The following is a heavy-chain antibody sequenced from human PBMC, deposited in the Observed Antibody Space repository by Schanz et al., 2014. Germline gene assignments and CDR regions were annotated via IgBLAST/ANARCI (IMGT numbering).Heavy chain of an antibody. Sequence: EVQLVESGGGLVKPGGSLRLSCAASGFTFSTYYMNWVRQAPGKGLEWVSSISSSSSYISYADSVKGRFTISRDNAKNSLYLQMKSLRAEDTAVYYCAKYGGGYSYGFVEYWGQGILVTVSS. CDR2: ISSSSSYI. J-gene: IGHJ4*02. D-gene: IGHD5-18*01. V-gene: IGHV3-21*02. CDR1: GFTFSTYY. CDR3: AKYGGGYSYGFVEY.